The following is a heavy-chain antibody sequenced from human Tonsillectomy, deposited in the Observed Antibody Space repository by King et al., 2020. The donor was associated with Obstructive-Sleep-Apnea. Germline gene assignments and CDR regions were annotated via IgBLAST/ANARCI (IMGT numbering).Heavy chain of an antibody. J-gene: IGHJ4*01. CDR2: IHYSGNT. D-gene: IGHD6-19*01. Sequence: QLQESGPGLVKPSETLSLICSVSGGPISGSTYYWGWIRQPPGKGLEWLGSIHYSGNTYYNPSLKSRVTLSVDTSKNKFSLKLSSVTAADTAVYYCARDVRSGWYANWGHGTLVTVSS. CDR1: GGPISGSTYY. CDR3: ARDVRSGWYAN. V-gene: IGHV4-39*07.